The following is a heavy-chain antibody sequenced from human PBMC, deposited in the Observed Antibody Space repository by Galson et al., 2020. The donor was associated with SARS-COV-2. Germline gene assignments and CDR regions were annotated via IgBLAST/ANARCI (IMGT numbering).Heavy chain of an antibody. CDR3: ATGPVVVRDNWFDP. CDR2: FDPEDGET. V-gene: IGHV1-24*01. J-gene: IGHJ5*02. D-gene: IGHD3-22*01. CDR1: GYTLTELS. Sequence: ASVKVSCKVSGYTLTELSMHWVRQAPGKGLERMGGFDPEDGETIYAQKFQGRVTMTEDTSTDTAYMELSSLRSEDTAVYYCATGPVVVRDNWFDPWGQGTLVTVSS.